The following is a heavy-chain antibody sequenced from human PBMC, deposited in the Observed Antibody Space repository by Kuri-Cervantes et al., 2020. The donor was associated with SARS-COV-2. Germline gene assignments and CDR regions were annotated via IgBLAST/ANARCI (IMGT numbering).Heavy chain of an antibody. CDR1: GGSISSISYY. J-gene: IGHJ4*02. V-gene: IGHV4-39*01. D-gene: IGHD6-19*01. CDR2: IYYSGST. Sequence: SETLSLTCTVSGGSISSISYYWGWFRQPPGKGLEWIGSIYYSGSTYYNPSLKSRVTISVDRSKNQFSLKLSSVTAADTAVYYCAIHPHAVAGPIDYWGQGTLVTVSS. CDR3: AIHPHAVAGPIDY.